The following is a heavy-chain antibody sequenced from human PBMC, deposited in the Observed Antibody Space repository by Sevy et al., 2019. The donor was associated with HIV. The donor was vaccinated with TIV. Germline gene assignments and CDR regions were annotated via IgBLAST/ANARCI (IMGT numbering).Heavy chain of an antibody. CDR3: TTGDPYNRYGYMRPYFFDY. CDR1: GFTFTNTW. Sequence: GGSLRLSCAASGFTFTNTWMSWVRQAPGKGLEWVGRIKSKTDGGTGDYAEPVKGRFSISRDYSKNTLYLQMNSLKTEDKAVYYCTTGDPYNRYGYMRPYFFDYWGQGTLVTVSS. CDR2: IKSKTDGGTG. D-gene: IGHD5-18*01. J-gene: IGHJ4*02. V-gene: IGHV3-15*01.